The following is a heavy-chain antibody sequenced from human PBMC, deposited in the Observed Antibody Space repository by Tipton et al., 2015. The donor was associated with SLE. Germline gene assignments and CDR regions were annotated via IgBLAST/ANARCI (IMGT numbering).Heavy chain of an antibody. CDR2: IYYSGST. CDR3: ARWAAGYYNYYGLDV. Sequence: TLSLTCTVSGGSISSYYWSWIRQPPGKGLEWIGYIYYSGSTYYNPSLKSRLTISVDTSKNQSSLELSSVTAADTAVYYCARWAAGYYNYYGLDVWGQGAPVPVSS. CDR1: GGSISSYY. D-gene: IGHD3-3*01. J-gene: IGHJ6*02. V-gene: IGHV4-59*06.